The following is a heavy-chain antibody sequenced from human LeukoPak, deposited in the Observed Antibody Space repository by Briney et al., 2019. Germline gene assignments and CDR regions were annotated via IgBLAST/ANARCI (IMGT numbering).Heavy chain of an antibody. V-gene: IGHV3-53*01. D-gene: IGHD3-10*01. Sequence: GGSLRLSCAASGLTVSSNYMSWVRQAPGKGLEWVSVIYTGGSTYYADSMKGRFTISRDNSKNTLYLQMHSLRAEDTAVYYCAWAVVRGVIIHFDYWGQGTLVTVSS. CDR2: IYTGGST. CDR1: GLTVSSNY. CDR3: AWAVVRGVIIHFDY. J-gene: IGHJ4*02.